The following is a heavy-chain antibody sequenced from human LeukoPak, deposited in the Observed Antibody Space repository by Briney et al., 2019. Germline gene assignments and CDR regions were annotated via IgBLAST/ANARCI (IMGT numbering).Heavy chain of an antibody. Sequence: PSETLSLTCTVSGGSISSTSCYWAWVRQPPGKGLEWIGTIYYTGNTYYNASLKSRLTMSVDTSKNQFSLKLTSVTAADTAVYYCASLVIPGWFDPWGQGTLVTVSS. D-gene: IGHD2-21*01. CDR1: GGSISSTSCY. CDR3: ASLVIPGWFDP. J-gene: IGHJ5*02. CDR2: IYYTGNT. V-gene: IGHV4-39*01.